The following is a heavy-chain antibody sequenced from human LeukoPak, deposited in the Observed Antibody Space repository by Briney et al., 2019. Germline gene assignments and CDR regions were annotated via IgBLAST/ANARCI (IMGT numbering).Heavy chain of an antibody. CDR1: GGSISSYY. Sequence: PPETLSPTCTLSGGSISSYYWSWVRQPPGNGLEWIGYIYYIGRTNYNPSLKSRVTISVDTSKNQFSLKLSSVTAADTAVYYCARDLSRMWYDFWSERDGGGWFDPWGQGTLVTVSS. J-gene: IGHJ5*02. CDR2: IYYIGRT. D-gene: IGHD3-3*01. V-gene: IGHV4-59*01. CDR3: ARDLSRMWYDFWSERDGGGWFDP.